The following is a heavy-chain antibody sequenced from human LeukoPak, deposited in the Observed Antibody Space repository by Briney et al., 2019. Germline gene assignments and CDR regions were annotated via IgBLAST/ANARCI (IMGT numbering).Heavy chain of an antibody. D-gene: IGHD3-22*01. CDR2: ISSSSSYI. CDR1: GFTFSSYS. CDR3: ARGYYYDSSGHDY. V-gene: IGHV3-21*01. Sequence: TGGSLRLSCAASGFTFSSYSMNWVRQAPGKGLEWVSSISSSSSYIYYADSVKGRLTLSRDNAKNSLYLQMNSLRAEDTAVYYCARGYYYDSSGHDYWGQGTLVTVSS. J-gene: IGHJ4*02.